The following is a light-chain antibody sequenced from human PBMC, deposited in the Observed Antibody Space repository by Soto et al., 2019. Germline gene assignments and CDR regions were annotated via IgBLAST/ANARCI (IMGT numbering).Light chain of an antibody. CDR2: EVS. CDR1: SSDLGAYKY. CDR3: SSYANTSTLV. J-gene: IGLJ1*01. Sequence: QSALTQPAPVSGSPGQSITISCAGTSSDLGAYKYVSWYQQHPDKAPKLILYEVSRRPSGVSNRFSGSKSGNTASLTISGLLAEDEADYSCSSYANTSTLVFGTGTKVTVL. V-gene: IGLV2-14*03.